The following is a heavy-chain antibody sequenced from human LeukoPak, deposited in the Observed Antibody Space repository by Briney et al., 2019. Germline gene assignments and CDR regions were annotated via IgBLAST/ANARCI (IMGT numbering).Heavy chain of an antibody. D-gene: IGHD6-13*01. CDR3: ARHGIAAAGSPAYYYYYYMDV. CDR1: GGSISSSSYY. V-gene: IGHV4-39*01. J-gene: IGHJ6*03. CDR2: IYYSGST. Sequence: SETLSLTCTVSGGSISSSSYYWGWIRQPPGKGLEWIGRIYYSGSTYYNPSLKSRVTISVDTSKNQFSLKLSSVTAADTAVYYCARHGIAAAGSPAYYYYYYMDVWGKGTTVTISS.